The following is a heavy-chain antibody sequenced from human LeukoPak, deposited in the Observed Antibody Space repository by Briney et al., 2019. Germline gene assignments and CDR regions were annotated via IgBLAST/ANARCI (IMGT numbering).Heavy chain of an antibody. D-gene: IGHD3-22*01. CDR2: IYYSGST. CDR3: ARGGDYYDNSGYNAEYFQH. J-gene: IGHJ1*01. V-gene: IGHV4-61*01. Sequence: SETLSLTCTVSGGSVSSGSYYWSWIRQPPGKGLAWIGYIYYSGSTNYNPSLKSRVTISVDTSKNQFSLKLSSVTAADTAVYYCARGGDYYDNSGYNAEYFQHWGQGTLVTVSS. CDR1: GGSVSSGSYY.